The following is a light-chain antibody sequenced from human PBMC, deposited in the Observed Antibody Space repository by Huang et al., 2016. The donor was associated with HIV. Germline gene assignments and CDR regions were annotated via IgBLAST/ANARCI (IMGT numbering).Light chain of an antibody. CDR3: QKYNTAPWT. CDR2: AAT. Sequence: DIQMTQSPSSLSASVGDRVIITCRARQDITNYLAWYQQKPGKAPNLLIYAATAWQSGVPSRFSGSGSGTDFTLTISSLQPEDVATYYCQKYNTAPWTFGPGTRVEIK. CDR1: QDITNY. J-gene: IGKJ1*01. V-gene: IGKV1-27*01.